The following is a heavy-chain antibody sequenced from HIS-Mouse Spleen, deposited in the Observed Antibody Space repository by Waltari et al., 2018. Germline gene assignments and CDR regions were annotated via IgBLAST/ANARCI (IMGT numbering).Heavy chain of an antibody. CDR1: GYTFTGYD. V-gene: IGHV1-2*02. D-gene: IGHD6-19*01. CDR2: INPNRGGT. CDR3: ARDSIAVMDV. Sequence: QVQLVQSGAEVKKPGASVKVSCKASGYTFTGYDMPWVRQAPGQGLEWMGWINPNRGGTNYAQKFQGRVTMTRDTSISTAYMELSRLRSDDTAVYYCARDSIAVMDVWGQGTTVTVSS. J-gene: IGHJ6*02.